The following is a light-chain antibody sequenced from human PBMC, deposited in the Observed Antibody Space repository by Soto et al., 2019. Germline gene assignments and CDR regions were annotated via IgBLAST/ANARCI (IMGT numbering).Light chain of an antibody. CDR1: SSDVGGYAY. Sequence: QSALTQSASVSGSPGQTITISCTGTSSDVGGYAYVSWYQQYPGKVPKLVISEVSNRPSGVSHRFSGSRSGNTASLTISGLQAEDEADYHCSSYTSSTTPVFGGGTKVTVL. J-gene: IGLJ2*01. CDR3: SSYTSSTTPV. CDR2: EVS. V-gene: IGLV2-14*01.